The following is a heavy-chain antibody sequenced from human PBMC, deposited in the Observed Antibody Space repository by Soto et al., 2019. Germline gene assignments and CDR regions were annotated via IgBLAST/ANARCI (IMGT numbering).Heavy chain of an antibody. J-gene: IGHJ4*02. V-gene: IGHV4-39*01. CDR3: ARFLVPASRNTDFDY. CDR2: IYYSGTT. D-gene: IGHD2-21*02. Sequence: PSETLSLTCTVSVASISSSDYYWGWFRQTPGKGLDWIGNIYYSGTTYYNPSLKSRVTISVDTSKNQFSPKLNSVTAADTAVYYCARFLVPASRNTDFDYWGQGTLVTVSS. CDR1: VASISSSDYY.